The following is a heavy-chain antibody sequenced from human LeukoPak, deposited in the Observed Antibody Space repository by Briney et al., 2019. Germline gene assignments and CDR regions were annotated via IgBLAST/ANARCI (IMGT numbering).Heavy chain of an antibody. CDR1: GFTFSSYW. V-gene: IGHV3-7*01. Sequence: GGSLRLSCAASGFTFSSYWMSWVRQAPGKGLEWVANIKQDGSEKYYVDSVKGRFTISRDNAKNSLYLQMNSLRAEDTAVYYCARGQWLSQSPTFVDYWGQGTLVTVSS. CDR3: ARGQWLSQSPTFVDY. CDR2: IKQDGSEK. D-gene: IGHD6-19*01. J-gene: IGHJ4*02.